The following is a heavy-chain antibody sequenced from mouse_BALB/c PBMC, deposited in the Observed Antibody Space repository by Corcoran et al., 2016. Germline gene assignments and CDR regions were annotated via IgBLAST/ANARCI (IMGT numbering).Heavy chain of an antibody. D-gene: IGHD1-2*01. Sequence: EVLLQQSGPELVKPGASVKIPCKASGYTFTDYNMDWVKQSHGKSLEWIGDINPNNGRTIYNQKFKGKATLTVDKSSSTAYMELRSLTSEDTAVYYWARTLIHYDGNGYFDVWGAGTTVTVSS. CDR3: ARTLIHYDGNGYFDV. CDR2: INPNNGRT. V-gene: IGHV1-18*01. J-gene: IGHJ1*01. CDR1: GYTFTDYN.